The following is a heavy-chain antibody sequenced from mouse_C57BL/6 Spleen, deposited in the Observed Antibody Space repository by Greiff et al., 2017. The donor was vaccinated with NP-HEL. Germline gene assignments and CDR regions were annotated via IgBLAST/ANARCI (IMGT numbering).Heavy chain of an antibody. CDR2: IDPSDSYT. V-gene: IGHV1-69*01. J-gene: IGHJ3*01. D-gene: IGHD1-1*01. CDR1: GYTFTSYW. CDR3: ARSEYYGSSLFAY. Sequence: QVQLQQPGAELVMPGASVKLSCKASGYTFTSYWMHWVKQRPGQGLEWIGEIDPSDSYTNYNQKFKGKSTLTVDKSSSTAYMQLSSLTSEDAAVYYCARSEYYGSSLFAYWGQGTLVTVSA.